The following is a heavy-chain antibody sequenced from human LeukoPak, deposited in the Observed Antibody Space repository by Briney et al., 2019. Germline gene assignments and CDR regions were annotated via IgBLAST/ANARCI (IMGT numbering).Heavy chain of an antibody. J-gene: IGHJ4*02. CDR3: ARDSRGGGPDFDY. D-gene: IGHD3-16*01. V-gene: IGHV4-59*01. CDR1: GDSISSSY. Sequence: SETLSLTCTVSGDSISSSYWAWIRQPPGEGLEWIGYIYYSGTPTSYNPSLKSRVTISIDTSRDQFSLKLSSVTAADTAVYYCARDSRGGGPDFDYWGQGTLVTVSS. CDR2: IYYSGTPT.